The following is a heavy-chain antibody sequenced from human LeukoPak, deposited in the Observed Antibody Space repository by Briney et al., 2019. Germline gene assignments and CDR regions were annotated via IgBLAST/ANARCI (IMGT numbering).Heavy chain of an antibody. Sequence: GGSLRLSCAASGFTVSSNCMSWVRQAPGKGLEWVSVIYSGGSTYYADSVKGRFTISRDNSKNTLCLQMNSLRAEDTAVYYCARDQSTCDAFDIWGQGTMVTVSS. CDR2: IYSGGST. J-gene: IGHJ3*02. CDR3: ARDQSTCDAFDI. D-gene: IGHD5/OR15-5a*01. CDR1: GFTVSSNC. V-gene: IGHV3-66*01.